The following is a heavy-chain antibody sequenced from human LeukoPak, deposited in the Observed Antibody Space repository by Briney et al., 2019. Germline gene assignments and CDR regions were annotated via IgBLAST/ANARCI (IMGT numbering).Heavy chain of an antibody. J-gene: IGHJ4*02. CDR3: ARDSNPWGPNDY. D-gene: IGHD7-27*01. V-gene: IGHV3-33*08. CDR2: IWYDGSNK. Sequence: GGSLRLSCAASGFTFSSYAMHWVRQAPGKGLEWVAVIWYDGSNKYYADSVKGRFTISRDNSKNTLYLQMNSLRAEDTAVYYCARDSNPWGPNDYWGQGTLVTVSS. CDR1: GFTFSSYA.